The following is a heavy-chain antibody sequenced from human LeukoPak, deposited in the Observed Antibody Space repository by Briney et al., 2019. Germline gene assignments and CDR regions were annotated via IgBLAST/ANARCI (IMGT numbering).Heavy chain of an antibody. V-gene: IGHV1-2*06. J-gene: IGHJ4*02. CDR1: GYTFTGYY. Sequence: GASVTVSCKGAGYTFTGYYMFWVRQAPGQGLEWMGRINPNSGGTNYAQKFQGRVTMTRDASISTAYMELNRLTSDDTAVYYCARGHSSWDYWGQGTLVTVSS. D-gene: IGHD6-19*01. CDR2: INPNSGGT. CDR3: ARGHSSWDY.